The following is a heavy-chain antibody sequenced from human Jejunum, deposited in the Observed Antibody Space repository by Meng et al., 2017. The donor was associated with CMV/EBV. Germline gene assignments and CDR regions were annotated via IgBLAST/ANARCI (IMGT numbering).Heavy chain of an antibody. CDR3: AKDPEGY. J-gene: IGHJ4*02. V-gene: IGHV3-23*01. CDR2: ISASGGSR. CDR1: GFNFINYA. Sequence: SLRVSCAFSGFNFINYAMTWVRQAPGKGLEWVSTISASGGSRYYADSVQGRFSVSRDNYKNTLYLQMNSLRAEDTAVYYCAKDPEGYWGQGTLVTVSS.